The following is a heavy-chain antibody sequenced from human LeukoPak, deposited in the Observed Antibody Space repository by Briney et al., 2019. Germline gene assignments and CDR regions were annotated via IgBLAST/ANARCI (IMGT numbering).Heavy chain of an antibody. CDR3: ARPSGYYDSSGYPPFDY. V-gene: IGHV4-39*01. CDR1: GGSISSYY. CDR2: IYYSGST. J-gene: IGHJ4*02. D-gene: IGHD3-22*01. Sequence: ETLSLTCTVSGGSISSYYWGWIRQPPGKGLEWIGSIYYSGSTYYNPSLKSRVTISVDTSKNQFSLKLSPVTAADTAVYYCARPSGYYDSSGYPPFDYWGQGTLVTVSS.